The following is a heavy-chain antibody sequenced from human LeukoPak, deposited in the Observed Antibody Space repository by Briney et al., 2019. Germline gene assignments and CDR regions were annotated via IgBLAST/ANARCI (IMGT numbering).Heavy chain of an antibody. CDR2: ISAYNGNT. CDR3: ARDSTSMVGSYYYGMDV. Sequence: ASVKVSCKASGYTFTSYGISWVRQAPGQGLEWMGWISAYNGNTNYAQKLQGRVTMTTDTSTSTAYMELRSLRSDDTAVYYCARDSTSMVGSYYYGMDVWGQGTTVTVSS. J-gene: IGHJ6*02. D-gene: IGHD2-8*01. V-gene: IGHV1-18*01. CDR1: GYTFTSYG.